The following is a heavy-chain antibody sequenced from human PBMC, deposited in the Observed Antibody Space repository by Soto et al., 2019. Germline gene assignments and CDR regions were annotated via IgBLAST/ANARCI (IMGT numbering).Heavy chain of an antibody. J-gene: IGHJ5*02. CDR2: IYSGGST. CDR3: ARHGSSWGGDWFDP. Sequence: EVQLVESGGGLVQPGGSLRLSCAASGFTVSSNYMSWVRQAPGKGLEWVSVIYSGGSTYYADSVKGRFTISRHNSKNTLYLQMKSLRAEDTAVYYCARHGSSWGGDWFDPWGQGTLVTVSS. D-gene: IGHD6-13*01. V-gene: IGHV3-53*04. CDR1: GFTVSSNY.